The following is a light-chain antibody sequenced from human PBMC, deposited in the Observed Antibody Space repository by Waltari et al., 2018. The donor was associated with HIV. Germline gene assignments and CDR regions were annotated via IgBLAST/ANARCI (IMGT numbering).Light chain of an antibody. CDR3: HQYNSWPPRYT. J-gene: IGKJ2*01. CDR1: QSVASS. V-gene: IGKV3-15*01. Sequence: EIVMTQSPATLSLSPGERAILSCRASQSVASSLAWYQQKPGQAPRLLIYGASTRAAGIPGRFSVSGSGTEFTLTISSLQSEDSAIYFCHQYNSWPPRYTFGQGTKLEI. CDR2: GAS.